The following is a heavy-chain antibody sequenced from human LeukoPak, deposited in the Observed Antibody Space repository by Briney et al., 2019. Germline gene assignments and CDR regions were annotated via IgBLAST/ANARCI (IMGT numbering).Heavy chain of an antibody. D-gene: IGHD1-26*01. Sequence: NPSETLSLTCTVSGGSISSYYWIWIRQPPGKGLEWIGYIYYSGSTNYNPSLKSRVTTSVDTSKNQFSLKLSSVTAADTAVYYCARSNSGSSDYWGQGTLVTVSS. J-gene: IGHJ4*02. CDR3: ARSNSGSSDY. CDR1: GGSISSYY. CDR2: IYYSGST. V-gene: IGHV4-59*01.